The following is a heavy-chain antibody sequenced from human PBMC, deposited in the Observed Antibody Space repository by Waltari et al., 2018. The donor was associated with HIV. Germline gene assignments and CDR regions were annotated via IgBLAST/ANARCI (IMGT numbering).Heavy chain of an antibody. CDR3: TRGAIYSSGPFDAFDV. CDR2: VKEDGTEE. J-gene: IGHJ3*01. CDR1: GFHFGNYW. V-gene: IGHV3-7*03. Sequence: VESGGGVAQPGASRKLSCRGSGFHFGNYWMMWVRQPPGKGLEWLANVKEDGTEEYYLESMKGRFTIYRENDKSTMYLQMDNLRVDDTAMYHCTRGAIYSSGPFDAFDVWGPGTSVVVSS. D-gene: IGHD3-22*01.